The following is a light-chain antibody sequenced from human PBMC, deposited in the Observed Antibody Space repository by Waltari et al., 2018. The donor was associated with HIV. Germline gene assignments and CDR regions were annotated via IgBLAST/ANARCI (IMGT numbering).Light chain of an antibody. CDR2: DVS. CDR3: SSYTSSSTRV. J-gene: IGLJ3*02. CDR1: SSDVGGYNY. V-gene: IGLV2-14*01. Sequence: QSALTQPASVSGSPGQSITISCTGTSSDVGGYNYVSWYQQYPGKAPKPMIYDVSNRPSGVSNRFAGSKAGNTASLTISGLQAEDEADYYCSSYTSSSTRVFGGGTRLTVL.